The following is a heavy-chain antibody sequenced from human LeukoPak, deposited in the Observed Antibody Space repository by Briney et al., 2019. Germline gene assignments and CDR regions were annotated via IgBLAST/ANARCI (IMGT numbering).Heavy chain of an antibody. CDR3: AKAGSSGRQKLGSWFDP. V-gene: IGHV3-30*18. Sequence: PGGSLRLSCAASGFTFSSYGMHWVRQAPGKGLEWVAVISYDGSNKYYADSVKGRFTISRDNSKNTLYLQMNSLRAEDTAVYYCAKAGSSGRQKLGSWFDPWGQGTLVTVSS. CDR2: ISYDGSNK. CDR1: GFTFSSYG. D-gene: IGHD6-19*01. J-gene: IGHJ5*02.